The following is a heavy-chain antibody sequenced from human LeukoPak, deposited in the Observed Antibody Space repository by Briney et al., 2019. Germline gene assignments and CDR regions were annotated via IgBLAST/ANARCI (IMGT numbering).Heavy chain of an antibody. CDR3: ARAYPAWIRSWFDP. CDR1: GYSISSGYY. J-gene: IGHJ5*02. V-gene: IGHV4-38-2*02. Sequence: PSETLSLTCTVSGYSISSGYYWGWIRQPPGKGLEWIGSIYHSGSTYYNPSLKSRVTISVDTSKNQFSLKLSSVTAADTAVYYCARAYPAWIRSWFDPWGQGTLVTVSS. CDR2: IYHSGST. D-gene: IGHD5-12*01.